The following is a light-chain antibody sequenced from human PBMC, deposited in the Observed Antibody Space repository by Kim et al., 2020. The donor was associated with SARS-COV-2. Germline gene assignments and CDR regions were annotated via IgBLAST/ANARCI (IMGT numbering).Light chain of an antibody. CDR1: QRIDAW. Sequence: DIQMTQSPSTLSASVGDRVTITCRASQRIDAWLAWYQQKPGKGPSLLIYRASTLHSGVPSRFSGSGSGTQFTLTISSLQPDDFATYYCLQSNSYPYTFGQGTKVDIK. J-gene: IGKJ2*01. CDR2: RAS. CDR3: LQSNSYPYT. V-gene: IGKV1-5*03.